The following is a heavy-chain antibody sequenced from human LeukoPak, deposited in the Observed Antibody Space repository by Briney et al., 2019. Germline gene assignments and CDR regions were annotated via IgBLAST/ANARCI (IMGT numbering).Heavy chain of an antibody. D-gene: IGHD6-19*01. CDR3: ARDLLIPIAVAGEYYYYYYGMDV. J-gene: IGHJ6*02. Sequence: ASVKVSCKASGYTFTSYYMHWVRQAPGQGLEWMGIINPSGGSTSYAQKFQGRVTMTRDTSTSTVYMELSSLRSEDTAVYYRARDLLIPIAVAGEYYYYYYGMDVWGQGTTVTVSS. CDR2: INPSGGST. CDR1: GYTFTSYY. V-gene: IGHV1-46*01.